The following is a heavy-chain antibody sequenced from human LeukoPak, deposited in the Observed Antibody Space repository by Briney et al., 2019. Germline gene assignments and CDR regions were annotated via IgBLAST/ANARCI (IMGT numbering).Heavy chain of an antibody. J-gene: IGHJ6*02. Sequence: GASVKVSCKASGYTFTSYGISWVRQAPGQGLEWMGWISAYNGNTNYAQKLQGRVTMTTDTSTSTAYMELRSLRSDDTAVYYCARYGGLRVEKRGINYYYYGMDVWGQGTTVTVSS. CDR1: GYTFTSYG. V-gene: IGHV1-18*01. CDR2: ISAYNGNT. D-gene: IGHD4-17*01. CDR3: ARYGGLRVEKRGINYYYYGMDV.